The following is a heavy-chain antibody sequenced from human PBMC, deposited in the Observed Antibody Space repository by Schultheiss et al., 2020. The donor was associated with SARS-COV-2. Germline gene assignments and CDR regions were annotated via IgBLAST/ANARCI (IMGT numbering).Heavy chain of an antibody. CDR3: ARRGRGASPDY. CDR2: IYYSGST. J-gene: IGHJ4*02. Sequence: GSLRLSCTVSGGSISSYYWSWIRQPPGKGLEWIGYIYYSGSTNYNPSLKSRVTISVDTSKNQFSLKVTSVTAADTAVYYCARRGRGASPDYWGQGTLVTVSS. V-gene: IGHV4-59*01. D-gene: IGHD3-16*01. CDR1: GGSISSYY.